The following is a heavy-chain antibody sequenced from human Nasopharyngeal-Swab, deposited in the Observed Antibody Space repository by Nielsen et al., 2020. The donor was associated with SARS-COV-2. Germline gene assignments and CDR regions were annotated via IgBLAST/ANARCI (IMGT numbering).Heavy chain of an antibody. Sequence: GESLKISCAASGFIFSNYGMHWVRQAPGKGLEWVAVISYDGNDKYYADSVRGRFTISRDKSKSTLSLQMYSLRADGTAVYYCARLVGYGMDVWGQGTTVTVSS. CDR3: ARLVGYGMDV. CDR1: GFIFSNYG. V-gene: IGHV3-30*03. D-gene: IGHD1-26*01. CDR2: ISYDGNDK. J-gene: IGHJ6*02.